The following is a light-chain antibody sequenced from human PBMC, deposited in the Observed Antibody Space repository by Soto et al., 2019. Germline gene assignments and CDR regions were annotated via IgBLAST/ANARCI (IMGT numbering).Light chain of an antibody. CDR3: QQYGSSPRT. V-gene: IGKV3-20*01. J-gene: IGKJ1*01. CDR2: GAS. CDR1: QSVSSSY. Sequence: EIVLTQSPGTLSLSPGERATLSRRASQSVSSSYLAWYQQKPGQAPRLLIYGASSRATGIPDRFSDSGSGTDFTLTISRLEPEDFAVYYCQQYGSSPRTFGQGTKVDIK.